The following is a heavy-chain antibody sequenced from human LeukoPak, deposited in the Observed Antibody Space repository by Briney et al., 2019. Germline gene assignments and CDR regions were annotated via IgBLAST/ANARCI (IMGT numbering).Heavy chain of an antibody. CDR1: GGSFSGYY. Sequence: SETLSLTCAVYGGSFSGYYWSWIRQPPGKGLEWIGEINHSGSTNYNPSLKSRVTISVDTSKNQFSLKLSSVTAADTVVYYCASTTHCSSTSCYGTGVDYWGQGTVVTVTS. CDR3: ASTTHCSSTSCYGTGVDY. D-gene: IGHD2-2*01. V-gene: IGHV4-34*01. CDR2: INHSGST. J-gene: IGHJ4*02.